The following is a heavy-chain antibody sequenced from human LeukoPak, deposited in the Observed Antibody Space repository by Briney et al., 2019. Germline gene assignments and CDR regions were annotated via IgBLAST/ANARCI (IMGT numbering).Heavy chain of an antibody. J-gene: IGHJ5*02. Sequence: SETLSLTCAVSGGSISSGGHSWSWIRQPPGKGLEWIGYIYDSGSTYYNPSLKSRVTISIDTSKNQFSLKLSSVTAADTAVYYCARGSVYYYDSSGHPWGQGTLVTVSS. CDR2: IYDSGST. D-gene: IGHD3-22*01. CDR1: GGSISSGGHS. CDR3: ARGSVYYYDSSGHP. V-gene: IGHV4-30-2*01.